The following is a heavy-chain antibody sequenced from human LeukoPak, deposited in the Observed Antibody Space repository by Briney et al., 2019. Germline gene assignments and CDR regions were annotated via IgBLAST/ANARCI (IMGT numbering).Heavy chain of an antibody. CDR1: GFTFGDYA. J-gene: IGHJ4*02. D-gene: IGHD3-3*01. CDR2: IRSKAYGGTT. V-gene: IGHV3-49*03. CDR3: ARLITYYDFWSASIPAFDY. Sequence: GGSLRLSCTASGFTFGDYAMSWFRQAPGKGLEWVGFIRSKAYGGTTEYAASVKGRFTISRDDSKSIAYLQMNSLKTEDTAVYYCARLITYYDFWSASIPAFDYWGQGTLVTVSS.